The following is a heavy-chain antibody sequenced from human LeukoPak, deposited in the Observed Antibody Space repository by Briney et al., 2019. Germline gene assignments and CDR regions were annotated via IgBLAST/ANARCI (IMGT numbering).Heavy chain of an antibody. V-gene: IGHV4-39*01. CDR3: ARMAVAGTEVDY. Sequence: SETLSLTCTVSGGSISSSSYYWGWIRQPPGKGLEWIGTIYYSGSTYYNPSLKSRVTISIDTSKNQFSLKLSSVTAADTAVYYCARMAVAGTEVDYCGQGTLVTVSS. J-gene: IGHJ4*02. CDR1: GGSISSSSYY. D-gene: IGHD6-19*01. CDR2: IYYSGST.